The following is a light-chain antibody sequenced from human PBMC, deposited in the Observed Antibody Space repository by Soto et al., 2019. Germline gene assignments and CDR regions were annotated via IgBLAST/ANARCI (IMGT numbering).Light chain of an antibody. Sequence: DIQMTQSPSTLSTSVGDRVTITCRASQTISSWLAWYQQKPGKAPKLLIYTAASLVSGVPSRFSGSGSGTEFTLTICSLQPDDCATYYCQKYNSYPYTFGQGTKLEIK. CDR1: QTISSW. CDR2: TAA. V-gene: IGKV1-5*03. CDR3: QKYNSYPYT. J-gene: IGKJ2*01.